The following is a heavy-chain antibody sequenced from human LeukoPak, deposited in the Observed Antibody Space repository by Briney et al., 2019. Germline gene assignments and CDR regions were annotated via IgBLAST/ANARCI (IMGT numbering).Heavy chain of an antibody. CDR3: ARDPYSSSWSYGMDV. Sequence: PGGSLRLSCTASGFTFSNYWMSWVRQTPEKGLEWVANIKQDGSETVYVDSVKGRFTISRDNAQSSLYLQMNCLRAEDTAVYYCARDPYSSSWSYGMDVWGQGTTVTVSS. D-gene: IGHD6-13*01. J-gene: IGHJ6*02. CDR1: GFTFSNYW. V-gene: IGHV3-7*05. CDR2: IKQDGSET.